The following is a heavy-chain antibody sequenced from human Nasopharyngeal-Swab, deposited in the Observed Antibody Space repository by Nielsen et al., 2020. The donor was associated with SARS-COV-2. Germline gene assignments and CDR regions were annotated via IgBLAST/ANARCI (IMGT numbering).Heavy chain of an antibody. CDR3: ARDRSSGWYYFDY. V-gene: IGHV3-23*01. J-gene: IGHJ4*02. Sequence: GESLKISCAASGFTFSSYAMSWVRQGPGKGLEWVSAISGSGGSSYYADSVKGRFTISRDNSKNTLYLQINSLRAEDTAVYYCARDRSSGWYYFDYWGQGTLVIVSS. D-gene: IGHD6-19*01. CDR2: ISGSGGSS. CDR1: GFTFSSYA.